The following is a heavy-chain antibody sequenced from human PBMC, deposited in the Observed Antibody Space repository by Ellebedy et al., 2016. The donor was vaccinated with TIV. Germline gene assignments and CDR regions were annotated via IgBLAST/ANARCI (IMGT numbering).Heavy chain of an antibody. CDR2: INAGNGNT. CDR3: ARDWNQNYYYYGMDV. D-gene: IGHD1-14*01. J-gene: IGHJ6*02. CDR1: GYTFTSYA. Sequence: ASVKVSXXASGYTFTSYAMHWVRQAPGQRLEWMGWINAGNGNTKYSQKFQGRVTITRDTSASTAYMELSSLRSEDTAVYYCARDWNQNYYYYGMDVWGQGTTVTVSS. V-gene: IGHV1-3*01.